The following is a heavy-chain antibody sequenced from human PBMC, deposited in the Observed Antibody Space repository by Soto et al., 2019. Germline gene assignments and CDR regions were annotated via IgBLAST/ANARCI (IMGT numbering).Heavy chain of an antibody. Sequence: QVQLVQSGAEVKKPGSSVKVSCKASGGTFSSYTISWVRQAPGQGLEWMGRIIPILGIANYAQKFQGRVTITADKSTSTAYMGLSSLGSEDTAVYYCARAYYYGSGSYPLFDYWGQGTLVTVSS. D-gene: IGHD3-10*01. J-gene: IGHJ4*02. CDR2: IIPILGIA. CDR3: ARAYYYGSGSYPLFDY. V-gene: IGHV1-69*02. CDR1: GGTFSSYT.